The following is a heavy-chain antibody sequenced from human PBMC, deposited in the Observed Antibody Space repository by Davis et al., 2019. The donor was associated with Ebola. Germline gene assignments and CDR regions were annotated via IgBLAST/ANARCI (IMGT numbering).Heavy chain of an antibody. CDR3: ARGCRATVLMGEWYFDL. J-gene: IGHJ2*01. Sequence: ASVKVSCKASGYTFTGYYMHWVRQAPGQELEWMGWINPASGGTKYAQKFQGWVTMTRDTSISTAYMELGRLTSDDTAVYYCARGCRATVLMGEWYFDLWGRGTLVTVSP. V-gene: IGHV1-2*04. CDR2: INPASGGT. CDR1: GYTFTGYY. D-gene: IGHD4-23*01.